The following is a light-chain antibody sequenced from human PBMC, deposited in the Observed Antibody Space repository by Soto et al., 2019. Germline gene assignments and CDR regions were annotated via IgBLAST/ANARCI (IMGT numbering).Light chain of an antibody. J-gene: IGKJ1*01. CDR1: QGIGNA. V-gene: IGKV1-5*01. CDR3: QQYNSYSPWT. Sequence: DIQMTQSPSTLSXXVXXXXTXXXRESQGIGNALGWYQQKPGKAPKLLIYDASSLESGVPSRFSGSGSGTEFTLTISSLQPDDFATYYCQQYNSYSPWTFGQGTKVDI. CDR2: DAS.